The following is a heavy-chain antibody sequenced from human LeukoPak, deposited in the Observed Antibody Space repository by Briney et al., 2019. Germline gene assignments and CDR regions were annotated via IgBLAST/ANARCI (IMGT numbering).Heavy chain of an antibody. CDR1: GFTFSDYA. CDR3: AKGGDGYNYYFDY. J-gene: IGHJ4*02. CDR2: ISGSGGSI. Sequence: GGSLRLSCKASGFTFSDYAMSWVRQAPGKGLEWVSGISGSGGSIRYADSVKGRFIISRDNSKNTLYLQMNRLRAEDTAVYYCAKGGDGYNYYFDYWGQETLVTVSS. V-gene: IGHV3-23*01. D-gene: IGHD5-24*01.